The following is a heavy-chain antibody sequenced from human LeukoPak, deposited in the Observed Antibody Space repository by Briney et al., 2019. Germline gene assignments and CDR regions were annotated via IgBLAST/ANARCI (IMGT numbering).Heavy chain of an antibody. D-gene: IGHD3-16*01. CDR1: GGSFSGYY. CDR2: INHSGST. J-gene: IGHJ1*01. CDR3: ARGLKGLSPALRH. V-gene: IGHV4-34*01. Sequence: SETLSLTCAVYGGSFSGYYWSWIRQPPGKGLEWIGEINHSGSTNYNPSLKSRVTISVDTSKNQFSLKLSSVTAADTAVYYCARGLKGLSPALRHWGQGTLVTVSS.